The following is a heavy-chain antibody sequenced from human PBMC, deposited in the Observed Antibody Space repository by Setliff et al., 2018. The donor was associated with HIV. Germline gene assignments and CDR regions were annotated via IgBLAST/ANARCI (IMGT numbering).Heavy chain of an antibody. CDR2: VNPNSGGT. D-gene: IGHD3-22*01. V-gene: IGHV1-2*02. CDR1: GYTFTDYY. CDR3: AKCSEMLGTPATSSGYYCGWFDP. J-gene: IGHJ5*02. Sequence: ASVKVSCKASGYTFTDYYIHWVRQAPGQGLQWMGWVNPNSGGTNSAQEFQGRVTMTRDTSISTAYTELTWLKPDDTAVYYCAKCSEMLGTPATSSGYYCGWFDPWGRGTLVTVS.